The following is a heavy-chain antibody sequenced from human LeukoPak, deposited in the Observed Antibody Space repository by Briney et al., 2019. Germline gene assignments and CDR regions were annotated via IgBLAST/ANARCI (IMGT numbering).Heavy chain of an antibody. Sequence: GASVTVSCKASGYTFTSYGISWVRQAPGQGLEWMGWISAYNGNTNYAQKLQGRVTMTTDTSTSTAYMELRSLRSDDTAVYYCARYFYSSSWYGEASRFDPWGQGTLVTVSS. D-gene: IGHD6-13*01. CDR3: ARYFYSSSWYGEASRFDP. V-gene: IGHV1-18*01. CDR2: ISAYNGNT. CDR1: GYTFTSYG. J-gene: IGHJ5*02.